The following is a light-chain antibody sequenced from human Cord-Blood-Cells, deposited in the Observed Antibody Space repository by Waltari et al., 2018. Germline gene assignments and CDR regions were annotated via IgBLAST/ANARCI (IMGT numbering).Light chain of an antibody. CDR3: SSYTSSNTVV. V-gene: IGLV2-14*01. Sequence: QSALTQPASVSGSPGQSITISCTGTSSDVGGYNYVYWYQQHPGNAPKSMIYDVSNRPSGVSKRFSGSKSGNTASLTISGLQAEDEADYYCSSYTSSNTVVFGGGTKLTVL. CDR2: DVS. CDR1: SSDVGGYNY. J-gene: IGLJ2*01.